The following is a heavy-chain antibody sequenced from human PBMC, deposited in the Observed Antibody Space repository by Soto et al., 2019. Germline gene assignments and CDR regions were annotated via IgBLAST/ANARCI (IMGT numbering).Heavy chain of an antibody. V-gene: IGHV6-1*01. CDR3: ARVPNPFRLKIGYEDASDF. J-gene: IGHJ3*01. Sequence: SQTLSLTCAISVDSVSSKSAAWNWIRQSPSRGLEWLGRTYYRSKWYNDYAVSVKSRITINPDTSKNQFSLQLNSVTPEDTAVYYCARVPNPFRLKIGYEDASDFWGQGTMVTVSS. CDR2: TYYRSKWYN. D-gene: IGHD5-12*01. CDR1: VDSVSSKSAA.